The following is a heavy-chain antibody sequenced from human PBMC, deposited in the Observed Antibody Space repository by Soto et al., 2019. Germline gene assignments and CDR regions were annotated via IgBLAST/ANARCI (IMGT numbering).Heavy chain of an antibody. D-gene: IGHD1-1*01. Sequence: ASVKVSCKASGGTFSSYAISWLRQAPGQGLEWMGGIIPIFGTANYAQKFQGRVTITADKSTSTAYMELSSLRSEDTAVYYCARNDWDFYYDMDVWGQGTTVTVSS. CDR2: IIPIFGTA. V-gene: IGHV1-69*06. J-gene: IGHJ6*02. CDR1: GGTFSSYA. CDR3: ARNDWDFYYDMDV.